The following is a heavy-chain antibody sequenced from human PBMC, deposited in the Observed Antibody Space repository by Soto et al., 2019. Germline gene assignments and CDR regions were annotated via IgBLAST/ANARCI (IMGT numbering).Heavy chain of an antibody. D-gene: IGHD3-16*02. CDR2: ISGSGGST. J-gene: IGHJ4*02. Sequence: EVQLLESGGGLVQPGGSLRLSCAASGFTFSSYAMSWVRQAPGKGLEWVSAISGSGGSTYYADSVKGRFTISRDNSKNTLYLQMNSLRAEDTAVYYCAKDSPGLFDYVWGSYRYFDYWGKGTLVTVSS. CDR3: AKDSPGLFDYVWGSYRYFDY. CDR1: GFTFSSYA. V-gene: IGHV3-23*01.